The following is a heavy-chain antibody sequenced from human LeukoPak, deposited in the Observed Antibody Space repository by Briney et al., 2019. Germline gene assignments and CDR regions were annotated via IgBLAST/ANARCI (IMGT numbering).Heavy chain of an antibody. CDR3: ARDQVECTGGTCQSRVGFDF. D-gene: IGHD2-8*02. CDR2: IYHSRRS. CDR1: GDSISNGVKY. Sequence: SETLSLTCTVSGDSISNGVKYWSWIRQHPGRGLEWIGYIYHSRRSYYNPSLKSRITMSVDTSKNQFSLNLSSVTAADTAVYYCARDQVECTGGTCQSRVGFDFWGQGTLVTVSS. J-gene: IGHJ4*02. V-gene: IGHV4-31*03.